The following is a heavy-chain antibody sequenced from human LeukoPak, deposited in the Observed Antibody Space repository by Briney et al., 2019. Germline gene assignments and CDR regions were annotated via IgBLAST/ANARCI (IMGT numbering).Heavy chain of an antibody. J-gene: IGHJ4*02. CDR2: IYYSGST. D-gene: IGHD2-8*01. CDR1: GGSISSYN. Sequence: SETLSLTCTVSGGSISSYNWSWIRQPPGKGLEWIGYIYYSGSTNYNPSLKSRVTISVDTSKNQFSLKLSSVTAADTAVYYCARTGGPYCTNGVCLFDYWGQGTLVTVSS. CDR3: ARTGGPYCTNGVCLFDY. V-gene: IGHV4-59*01.